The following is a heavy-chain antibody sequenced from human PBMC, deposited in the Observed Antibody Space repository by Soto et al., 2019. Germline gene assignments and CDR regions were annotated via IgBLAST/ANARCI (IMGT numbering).Heavy chain of an antibody. D-gene: IGHD3-3*01. CDR1: GGSFSGYY. J-gene: IGHJ4*02. Sequence: SETLSLTCAVYGGSFSGYYCSWIRRPPGKGLEWIGEINHSGSTNYNPSLKSRVTISVDTSKNQFSLKLSSVTAADTAVYYCAREGGYYSYYFDYWGQGTLVTVSS. V-gene: IGHV4-34*01. CDR3: AREGGYYSYYFDY. CDR2: INHSGST.